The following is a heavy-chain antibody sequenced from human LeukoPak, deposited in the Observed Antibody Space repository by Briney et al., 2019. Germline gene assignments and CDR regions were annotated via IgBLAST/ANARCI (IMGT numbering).Heavy chain of an antibody. Sequence: GGSLRLSCAASGFTFSSYGMHWVRQAPGKGLEWVAFIRYDGSNKYYADSVKGRFTISRDNSKNTLYLQMNSLRAEDTAVYYCARELRPTWGRAFDIWGQGTMVTVSS. D-gene: IGHD3-3*01. CDR3: ARELRPTWGRAFDI. J-gene: IGHJ3*02. CDR1: GFTFSSYG. CDR2: IRYDGSNK. V-gene: IGHV3-30*02.